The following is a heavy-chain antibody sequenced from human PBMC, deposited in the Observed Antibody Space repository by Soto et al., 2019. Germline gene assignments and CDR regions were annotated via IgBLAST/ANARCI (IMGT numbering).Heavy chain of an antibody. CDR2: TYYRSKWYN. V-gene: IGHV6-1*01. J-gene: IGHJ6*02. D-gene: IGHD3-22*01. CDR1: GDSVSSNSAA. CDR3: ARDSTLTTPYDHGMDV. Sequence: SQTLSLTCAISGDSVSSNSAAWNWIRQSPSRGLEWLGRTYYRSKWYNDYAVSVKSRITINPDTSKNQFSLQLNSVTPEDTAVYYCARDSTLTTPYDHGMDVSGPATTVTVSS.